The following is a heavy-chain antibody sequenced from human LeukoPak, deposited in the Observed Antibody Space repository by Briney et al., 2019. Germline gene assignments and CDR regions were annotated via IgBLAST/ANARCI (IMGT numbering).Heavy chain of an antibody. CDR1: GGSFSGYY. CDR3: ARHVHSSGWYPY. V-gene: IGHV4-34*01. CDR2: INHSGST. D-gene: IGHD6-19*01. Sequence: PSETLSLTCAVYGGSFSGYYWSWIRQPPGKGLEWIGEINHSGSTNYNPSLKSRVTISVDTSKNQFSLKLSSVTAADTAVYYCARHVHSSGWYPYWGQGTLVTVSS. J-gene: IGHJ4*02.